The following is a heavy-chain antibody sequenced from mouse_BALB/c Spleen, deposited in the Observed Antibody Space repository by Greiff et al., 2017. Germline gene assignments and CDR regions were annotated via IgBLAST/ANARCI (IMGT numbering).Heavy chain of an antibody. CDR1: GFNIKDTY. Sequence: EVKLQQSGAELVKPGASVKLSCTASGFNIKDTYMHWVKQRPEQGLEWIGRIDPANGNTKYDPKFQGKATITADTSSNTAYLQLSSLTSEDTAVYYCARGNWFDYWGQGTTLTVSS. J-gene: IGHJ2*01. V-gene: IGHV14-3*02. CDR3: ARGNWFDY. CDR2: IDPANGNT. D-gene: IGHD4-1*01.